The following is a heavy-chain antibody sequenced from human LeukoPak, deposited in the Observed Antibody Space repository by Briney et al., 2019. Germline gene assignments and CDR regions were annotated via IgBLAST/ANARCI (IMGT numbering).Heavy chain of an antibody. V-gene: IGHV4-61*08. J-gene: IGHJ6*02. CDR3: ARVKYQLLSYYYYGMDV. CDR1: GGSISSGGYY. D-gene: IGHD2-2*01. CDR2: IYYSGST. Sequence: PSETLSLTCTVSGGSISSGGYYWSWIRQHPGKGLEWIGYIYYSGSTYYNPSLKSRVTISVDTSKNQFSLKLSSVTAADTAVYYCARVKYQLLSYYYYGMDVWGQGTTVTVSS.